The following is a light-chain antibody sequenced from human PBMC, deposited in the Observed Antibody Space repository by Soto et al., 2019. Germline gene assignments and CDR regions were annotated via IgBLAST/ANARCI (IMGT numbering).Light chain of an antibody. CDR1: QGISSY. CDR2: AAS. J-gene: IGKJ1*01. V-gene: IGKV1-8*01. Sequence: AIRMTQSPSSLSASTGDRVTITSRARQGISSYLAWYQQKPGKAPKLLIYAASTLQSGVPSRFSGSGSGTDFTLTISCLQSEDFATYYCQQYYSYPPWTFGQGTKVEIK. CDR3: QQYYSYPPWT.